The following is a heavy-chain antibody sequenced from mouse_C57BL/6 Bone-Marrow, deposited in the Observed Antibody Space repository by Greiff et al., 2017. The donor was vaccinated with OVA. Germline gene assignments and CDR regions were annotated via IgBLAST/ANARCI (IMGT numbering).Heavy chain of an antibody. V-gene: IGHV1-81*01. CDR1: GYTFTSYG. D-gene: IGHD1-1*01. J-gene: IGHJ2*01. CDR3: ARIDYYGSVFDY. CDR2: IYPRSGNT. Sequence: VKLQESGAELARPGASVKLSCKASGYTFTSYGISWVKQRTGQGLEWIGEIYPRSGNTYYNEKFKGKATLTADKSSSTAYMALRSLTSEDSAFYFCARIDYYGSVFDYWGPGTTLSVSS.